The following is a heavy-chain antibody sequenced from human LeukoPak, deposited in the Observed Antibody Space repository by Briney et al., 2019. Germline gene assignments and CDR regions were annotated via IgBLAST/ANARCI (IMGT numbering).Heavy chain of an antibody. D-gene: IGHD5-24*01. J-gene: IGHJ6*02. Sequence: QPGGSLRLSCAASGFTFTSYSMNWVRQAPGKGLEWVSTISGGGGSTYYADSVKGRFTISRDNSKNTLYLQMNSLRAEDTAVYYCAKAPYPPKMATKVGFYYYGMDVWGQGTTVTVSS. CDR2: ISGGGGST. CDR1: GFTFTSYS. V-gene: IGHV3-23*01. CDR3: AKAPYPPKMATKVGFYYYGMDV.